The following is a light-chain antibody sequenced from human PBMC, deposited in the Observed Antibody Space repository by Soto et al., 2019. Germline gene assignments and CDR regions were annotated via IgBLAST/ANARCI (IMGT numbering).Light chain of an antibody. CDR2: GSS. J-gene: IGKJ2*01. Sequence: EIVLTQSPGILSFSPGERATLSCRASQTVSGNYLAWYQQKPGQSPRLLIYGSSDRATGIPERFSGSGSGTDFTLTINRVEPEDFAVYSCQQYGSSTTYTFGQGTTLEI. CDR1: QTVSGNY. V-gene: IGKV3-20*01. CDR3: QQYGSSTTYT.